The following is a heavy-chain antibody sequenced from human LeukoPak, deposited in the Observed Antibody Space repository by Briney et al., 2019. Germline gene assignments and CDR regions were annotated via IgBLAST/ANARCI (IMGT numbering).Heavy chain of an antibody. V-gene: IGHV3-30-3*01. Sequence: GGSLRLSCAASGFTFGSYAMHWVRQAPGKGLEWVAVISYDGSNKYYADSVKGRFTISRDNSKNTLYLQMNSLRAEDTAVYYCARDQGAYYYDSSGAHYYYYGMDVWGQGTTVTVSS. D-gene: IGHD3-22*01. CDR3: ARDQGAYYYDSSGAHYYYYGMDV. J-gene: IGHJ6*02. CDR1: GFTFGSYA. CDR2: ISYDGSNK.